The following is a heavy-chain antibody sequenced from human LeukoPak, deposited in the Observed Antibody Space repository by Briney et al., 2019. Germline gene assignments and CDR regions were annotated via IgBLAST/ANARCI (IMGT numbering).Heavy chain of an antibody. V-gene: IGHV3-33*01. CDR2: IWYDGTNI. CDR1: GLILSSYG. CDR3: ARDAGGAFGNYVNYFDY. J-gene: IGHJ4*02. D-gene: IGHD4-11*01. Sequence: PGTSLTLSCAASGLILSSYGIHWVRQAPGKGLEWVAVIWYDGTNIYYGDSVKGRFSISRDNSKNTVYLQMDSLRAEDTAVYYCARDAGGAFGNYVNYFDYWGQGTLVTVSS.